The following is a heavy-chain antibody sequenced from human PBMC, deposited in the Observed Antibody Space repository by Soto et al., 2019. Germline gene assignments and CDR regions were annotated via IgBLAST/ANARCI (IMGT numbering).Heavy chain of an antibody. CDR3: ARAPGVHTAALKRVYNNWPDS. D-gene: IGHD6-25*01. CDR1: CGTLSPYY. V-gene: IGHV4-34*01. CDR2: INQYGTA. Sequence: LTCAVSCGTLSPYYWAWVRQPPGKGLEWIGEINQYGTARYSPSLQSRVTMSVDRAKNQVYLRLDSVTAADTALYFCARAPGVHTAALKRVYNNWPDSVGQGNMVTDSS. J-gene: IGHJ5*01.